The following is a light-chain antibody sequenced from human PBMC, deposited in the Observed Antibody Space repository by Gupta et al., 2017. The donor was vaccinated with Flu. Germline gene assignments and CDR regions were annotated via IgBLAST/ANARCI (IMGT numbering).Light chain of an antibody. V-gene: IGLV1-51*01. CDR3: GTWDSSLSAVV. CDR2: DNN. J-gene: IGLJ2*01. Sequence: QSVLTQSPSVGAAPGQKVTISCSGNSFNIGKNFVSLYQHLPGTAPKLLIYDNNKRPSGIPDRFSGSKSGTSATLGITGLQTGDEADYYCGTWDSSLSAVVFGGGTKLTVL. CDR1: SFNIGKNF.